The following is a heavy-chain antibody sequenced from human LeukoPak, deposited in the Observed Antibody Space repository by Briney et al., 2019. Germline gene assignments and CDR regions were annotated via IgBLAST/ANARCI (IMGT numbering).Heavy chain of an antibody. CDR3: ARVGRASGWNDY. J-gene: IGHJ4*02. CDR2: INPNSGGT. D-gene: IGHD6-19*01. CDR1: GYTFTGYY. Sequence: GASVKVSCKASGYTFTGYYMHWVRQAPGQGLEWMGWINPNSGGTNYAQKLQGRVTMTTDTSTSTAYMELRSLRSDDTAVYYCARVGRASGWNDYWGQGTLVTVSS. V-gene: IGHV1-2*02.